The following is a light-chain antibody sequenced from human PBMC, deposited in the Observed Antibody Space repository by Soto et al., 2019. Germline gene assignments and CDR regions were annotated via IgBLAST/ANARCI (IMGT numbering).Light chain of an antibody. CDR1: RSLLYSSNTKNY. J-gene: IGKJ2*01. V-gene: IGKV4-1*01. CDR2: WAS. CDR3: QQYYSTPYT. Sequence: DIVMTQSPDSLAVSVGERATIKCKSSRSLLYSSNTKNYLAWYQHRPGQPPKLLFYWASTRESGVPDRFSGGGSGTDFTLTINSLQAEDVAVYYCQQYYSTPYTFGQGTKLEIK.